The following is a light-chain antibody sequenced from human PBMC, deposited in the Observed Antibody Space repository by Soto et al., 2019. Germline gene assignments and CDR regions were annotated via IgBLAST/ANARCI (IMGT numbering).Light chain of an antibody. CDR3: QTWGTGIAV. V-gene: IGLV4-69*01. J-gene: IGLJ7*01. CDR1: SGHSSYA. CDR2: LNSDGSH. Sequence: QSVLTQSPSASASLGASVKLTCTLSSGHSSYAIAWHQQQPEKGPRYLMKLNSDGSHSKGDGIPDRFSGSSSGAERYLTFSSLQSEDEADYYCQTWGTGIAVFGGGTQLTVL.